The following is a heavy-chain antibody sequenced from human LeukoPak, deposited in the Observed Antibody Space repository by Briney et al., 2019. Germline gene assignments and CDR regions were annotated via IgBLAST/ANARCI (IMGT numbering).Heavy chain of an antibody. D-gene: IGHD3-22*01. J-gene: IGHJ5*02. CDR2: MNPNSGNT. Sequence: ASVKVSCKASGYTFTSYDINWVRQATGQGLEWMGWMNPNSGNTGYAQKFQGRVTMTRNTSISTAYMELSSLRSEDTAVYYCASSYYYDSSGYNWFDPWGQGTLVTVSS. CDR3: ASSYYYDSSGYNWFDP. CDR1: GYTFTSYD. V-gene: IGHV1-8*01.